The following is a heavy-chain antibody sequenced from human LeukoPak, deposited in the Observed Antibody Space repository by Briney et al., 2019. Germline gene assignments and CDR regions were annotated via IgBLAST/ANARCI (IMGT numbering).Heavy chain of an antibody. CDR2: TYYRSKWYN. CDR1: GDCVSSNSAA. J-gene: IGHJ4*02. Sequence: SQTLSLTCAISGDCVSSNSAAWNCIRQSPWRGLEWLGRTYYRSKWYNDYAVSVKSRITINPDTSKNQFSLQLISVTPEDTAVYYCARERVRAARPDFDYWGQRTLVTVSS. V-gene: IGHV6-1*01. CDR3: ARERVRAARPDFDY. D-gene: IGHD6-6*01.